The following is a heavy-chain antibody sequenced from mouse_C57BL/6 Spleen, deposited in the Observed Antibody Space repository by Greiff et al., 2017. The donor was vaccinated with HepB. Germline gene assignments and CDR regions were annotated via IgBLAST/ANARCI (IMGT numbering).Heavy chain of an antibody. D-gene: IGHD1-2*01. Sequence: QVQLQQSGAELVRPGTSVKVSCKASGYAFTNYLIEWVKQRPGQGLEWIGVINPGSGGTNYNEKFKGKATLTADKSSSTAYMQLSSLTSEDSAVYFCARERERRAMDYWGQGTSVTVSS. V-gene: IGHV1-54*01. CDR3: ARERERRAMDY. CDR2: INPGSGGT. CDR1: GYAFTNYL. J-gene: IGHJ4*01.